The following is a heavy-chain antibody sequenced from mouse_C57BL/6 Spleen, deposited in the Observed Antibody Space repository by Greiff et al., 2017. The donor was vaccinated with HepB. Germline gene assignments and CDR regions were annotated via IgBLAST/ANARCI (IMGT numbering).Heavy chain of an antibody. CDR1: GFTFNTYA. Sequence: EVHLVESGGGLVQPKGSLKLSCAASGFTFNTYAMHWVRQAPGKGLEWVARIRSKSSNYATDYADSVKDRFTISRDDSHSTLYLQMNNLKTEDTAMYDCVRDTSNLDYYAMDYWGQGTSVTVSS. J-gene: IGHJ4*01. D-gene: IGHD2-5*01. CDR3: VRDTSNLDYYAMDY. CDR2: IRSKSSNYAT. V-gene: IGHV10-3*01.